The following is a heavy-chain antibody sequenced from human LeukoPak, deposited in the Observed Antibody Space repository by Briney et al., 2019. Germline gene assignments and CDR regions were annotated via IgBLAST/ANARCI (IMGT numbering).Heavy chain of an antibody. J-gene: IGHJ4*02. CDR2: INWDSARI. D-gene: IGHD6-19*01. CDR3: VKSFSGWCSNFDY. Sequence: GRSLRLSCAASGFTFDDYAMHWVRQAPGKGLEWVLGINWDSARIGYADSVKGRFTISRDNAKNSLYLQMNSLRAEDMALYYCVKSFSGWCSNFDYWGQGTLVTVSS. V-gene: IGHV3-9*03. CDR1: GFTFDDYA.